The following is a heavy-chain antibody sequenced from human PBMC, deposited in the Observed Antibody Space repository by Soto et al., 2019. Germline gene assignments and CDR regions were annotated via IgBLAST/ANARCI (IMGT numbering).Heavy chain of an antibody. CDR2: ISSSGSSI. D-gene: IGHD3-22*01. V-gene: IGHV3-11*01. J-gene: IGHJ1*01. Sequence: PGGSLRLSCAASGFTFSDYYMSWIRQAPGKGLEWVSYISSSGSSIYYADSVKGRFTISRDNAKNSLYLQMNSLRAEDTAVYYCARGRVGFDYYDSSGYYFGFQHWGQGTLVTVSS. CDR3: ARGRVGFDYYDSSGYYFGFQH. CDR1: GFTFSDYY.